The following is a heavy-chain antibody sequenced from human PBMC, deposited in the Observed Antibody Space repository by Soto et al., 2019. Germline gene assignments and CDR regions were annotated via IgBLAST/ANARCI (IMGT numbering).Heavy chain of an antibody. CDR3: ARDSEAAGSANYGNWLVP. CDR2: INGDVSRS. D-gene: IGHD4-17*01. V-gene: IGHV3-74*01. Sequence: VWVSRINGDVSRSSYAYSVRGRVTISRDNTKNTLYLQMNSLRAEDTSVYFCARDSEAAGSANYGNWLVPWGQGTLVTVSS. J-gene: IGHJ5*02.